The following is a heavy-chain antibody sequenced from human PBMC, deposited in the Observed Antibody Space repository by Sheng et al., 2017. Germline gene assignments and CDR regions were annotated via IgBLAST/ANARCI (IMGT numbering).Heavy chain of an antibody. CDR3: ARTANWKVNWLRP. Sequence: QVQLQQWGAGLLKPSETLSLTCAVYGGSFSGYYWSWIRQPPGKGLEWIGEINHSGSTNYNPSLKSRVTISVDTSKNQFSLKLSSVTAADTAVYYCARTANWKVNWLRPLGQGTLVTVSS. V-gene: IGHV4-34*01. D-gene: IGHD1-1*01. CDR2: INHSGST. J-gene: IGHJ5*02. CDR1: GGSFSGYY.